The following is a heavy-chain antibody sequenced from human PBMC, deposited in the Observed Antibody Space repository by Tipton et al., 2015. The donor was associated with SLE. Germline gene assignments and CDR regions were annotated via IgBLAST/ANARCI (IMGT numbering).Heavy chain of an antibody. D-gene: IGHD2-15*01. V-gene: IGHV3-53*05. Sequence: SLRLSCAASGFTVSSNYMSWVRQAPGKGLEWVSVIYSGGSTYYADSVKGRFTISKDNSKNTLYLQMNSLRAEDTAVYYCTTDRVGAAYWGQGTLVTVSS. J-gene: IGHJ4*02. CDR1: GFTVSSNY. CDR2: IYSGGST. CDR3: TTDRVGAAY.